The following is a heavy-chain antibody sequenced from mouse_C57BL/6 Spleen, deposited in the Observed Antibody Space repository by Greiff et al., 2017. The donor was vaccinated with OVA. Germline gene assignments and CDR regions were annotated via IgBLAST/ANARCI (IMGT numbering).Heavy chain of an antibody. CDR2: IYPRDGST. D-gene: IGHD2-2*01. CDR1: GYTFTSYD. Sequence: QVQLKQSGPELVKPGASVKLSCKASGYTFTSYDINWVKQRPGQGLEWIGWIYPRDGSTKYNEKFKGKAKLNADTSSSTAYMELHSLTSEDSAVYFCARSGYDDYYAMDYWGQGTSVTVSS. J-gene: IGHJ4*01. V-gene: IGHV1-85*01. CDR3: ARSGYDDYYAMDY.